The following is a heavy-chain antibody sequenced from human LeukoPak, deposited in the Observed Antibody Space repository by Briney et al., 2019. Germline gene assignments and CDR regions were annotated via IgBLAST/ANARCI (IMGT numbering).Heavy chain of an antibody. Sequence: PSETLSLTCTGSGGSISSYYWSWIRQPPGKGLEWIGYIYYSGSTNYNPSLKSRVTISVDTSKNQFSLKLSSVTAADTAVYYCARDVGITIFGVADDAFDIWGQGTMVTVSS. D-gene: IGHD3-3*01. CDR1: GGSISSYY. J-gene: IGHJ3*02. CDR2: IYYSGST. CDR3: ARDVGITIFGVADDAFDI. V-gene: IGHV4-59*01.